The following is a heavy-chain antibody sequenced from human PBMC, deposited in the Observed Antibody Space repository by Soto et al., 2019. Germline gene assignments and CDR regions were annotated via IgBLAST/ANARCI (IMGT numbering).Heavy chain of an antibody. D-gene: IGHD2-2*01. CDR2: IWYDGSNK. CDR3: ARGNSVVPAATYYFDY. CDR1: GFTFSSYG. Sequence: GGSLRLSCAASGFTFSSYGMHWVRQAPGKGLEWVAVIWYDGSNKYYADSVKGRFTISRDNSKNTLYLQMNSLRAEDTAVYYCARGNSVVPAATYYFDYWGQGTLVTVSS. J-gene: IGHJ4*02. V-gene: IGHV3-33*01.